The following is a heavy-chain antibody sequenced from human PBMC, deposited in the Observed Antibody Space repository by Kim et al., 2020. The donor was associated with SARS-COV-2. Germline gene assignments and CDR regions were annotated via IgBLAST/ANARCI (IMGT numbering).Heavy chain of an antibody. D-gene: IGHD3-9*01. CDR3: TRSFPLRYSPSTSDY. J-gene: IGHJ4*02. V-gene: IGHV3-49*03. CDR2: IRSKAYGGTT. Sequence: GGSLRLSCTASGFTFGDYAMSWFRQAPGKGLEWVGFIRSKAYGGTTEYAASVKGRFTISRDDSKSIAYLQMNSLKTEDTAVYYCTRSFPLRYSPSTSDYWGQGTLVTVSS. CDR1: GFTFGDYA.